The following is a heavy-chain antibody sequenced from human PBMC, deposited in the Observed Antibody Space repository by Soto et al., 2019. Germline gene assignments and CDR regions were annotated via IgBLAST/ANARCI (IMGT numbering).Heavy chain of an antibody. V-gene: IGHV3-48*01. Sequence: GGSLRLSCAASGFTFSSYSMNWVRQAPGKGLEWVSYISSSSSTIYYADSVKGRFTISRDNAKNSLYLQMNSLRAEDTAAYYCARRDYDFWSGYPNPNYYMDVWGKGTTVTVSS. CDR3: ARRDYDFWSGYPNPNYYMDV. J-gene: IGHJ6*03. D-gene: IGHD3-3*01. CDR2: ISSSSSTI. CDR1: GFTFSSYS.